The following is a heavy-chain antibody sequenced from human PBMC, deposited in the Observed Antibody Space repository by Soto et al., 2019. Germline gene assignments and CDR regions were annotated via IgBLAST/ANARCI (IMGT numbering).Heavy chain of an antibody. CDR1: GFTFSSYP. D-gene: IGHD2-2*01. CDR3: ARDMGSSSWHSFDY. Sequence: GGSLRLSCAASGFTFSSYPMNWVRLAPGKGLEWISYISDSGGTINYADSVKGRFTTSRDNAGNSLFLQMNSLRAEDTALYYCARDMGSSSWHSFDYWGQGT. CDR2: ISDSGGTI. V-gene: IGHV3-48*01. J-gene: IGHJ4*02.